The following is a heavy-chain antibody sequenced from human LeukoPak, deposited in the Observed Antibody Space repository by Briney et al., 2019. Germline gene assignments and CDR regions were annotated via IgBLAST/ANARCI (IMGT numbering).Heavy chain of an antibody. CDR3: ARVVGRNWYLDL. Sequence: GGSLRLSCGASGFTFSSYDMTWVRQAPGKGLEWVSGIYGRGGTTYYADSVKGRFIVSRDNSKNPLSLQMNSLRAEDTAVYYCARVVGRNWYLDLWGRGTQVTVSS. V-gene: IGHV3-23*01. J-gene: IGHJ2*01. CDR1: GFTFSSYD. CDR2: IYGRGGTT. D-gene: IGHD1-14*01.